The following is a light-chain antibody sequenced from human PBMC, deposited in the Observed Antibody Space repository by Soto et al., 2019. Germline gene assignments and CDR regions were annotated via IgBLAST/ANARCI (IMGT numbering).Light chain of an antibody. J-gene: IGKJ5*01. V-gene: IGKV3-20*01. Sequence: EIVLTQSPGTLSLSPVERATLSGMASQSVRSSYLAWYQQKPGQAPRLLISGASSRATGISDRFSGSGSGTDFTLTISSLEPEDFAVYYCQQYSTSPITFGQGTRLEIK. CDR2: GAS. CDR1: QSVRSSY. CDR3: QQYSTSPIT.